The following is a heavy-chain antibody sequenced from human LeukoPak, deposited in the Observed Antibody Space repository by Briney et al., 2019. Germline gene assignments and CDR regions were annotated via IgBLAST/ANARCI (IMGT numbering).Heavy chain of an antibody. CDR2: INHSGST. V-gene: IGHV4-34*01. CDR3: ARRRKKYYYDSSGYYGWYFDY. CDR1: GGSFSGYY. D-gene: IGHD3-22*01. Sequence: SETLSLTCAVYGGSFSGYYWSWIRQPPGKGLEWIGEINHSGSTNYNPSLKSRVTISVDTSKNQFSLKLSSVTAADTAVYYCARRRKKYYYDSSGYYGWYFDYWGQGTLVTVSS. J-gene: IGHJ4*02.